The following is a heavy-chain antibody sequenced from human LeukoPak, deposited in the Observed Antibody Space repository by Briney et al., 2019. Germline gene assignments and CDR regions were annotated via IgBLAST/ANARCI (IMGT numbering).Heavy chain of an antibody. D-gene: IGHD3-22*01. V-gene: IGHV4-34*10. CDR1: GGSFSGYY. CDR3: ARVSQYYDSSGYSYAFDI. Sequence: SETLSLTCAVYGGSFSGYYWSWIRQPPGKGLEWIGGINHSGSTNYNPSLKSRITMSVDTSKDQFSLKLSPVTAADTAIYYCARVSQYYDSSGYSYAFDIWGQGTMVTVSS. J-gene: IGHJ3*02. CDR2: INHSGST.